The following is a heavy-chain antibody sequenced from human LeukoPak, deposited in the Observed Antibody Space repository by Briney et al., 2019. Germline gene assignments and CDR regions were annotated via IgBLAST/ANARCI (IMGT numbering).Heavy chain of an antibody. D-gene: IGHD3-22*01. V-gene: IGHV3-30*14. J-gene: IGHJ4*02. CDR2: ISYDGSNK. CDR1: GFTFSSFA. Sequence: GGSLRLSCAASGFTFSSFAIHWVRQAPGKGLEWVAVISYDGSNKYYADSVKGRFTISRDNSKNTLYLQMNSLRAEDTAVYYCATSFGYDSSGYYFYYFDYWGQGTLVTVSS. CDR3: ATSFGYDSSGYYFYYFDY.